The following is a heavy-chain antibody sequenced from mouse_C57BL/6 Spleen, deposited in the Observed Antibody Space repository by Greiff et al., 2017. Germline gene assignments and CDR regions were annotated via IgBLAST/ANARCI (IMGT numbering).Heavy chain of an antibody. V-gene: IGHV1-82*01. CDR2: IYPGDGDT. CDR3: AIQPFAY. CDR1: GYAFSSSW. J-gene: IGHJ3*01. D-gene: IGHD6-1*01. Sequence: QVQLQQSGPELVKPGASVKISCKASGYAFSSSWMNWVKQRPGKGLEWIGRIYPGDGDTNYNGKFKGKATLTADKSSSTAYMQLSSLTSEYSAFYFCAIQPFAYWGQGTLVTVSA.